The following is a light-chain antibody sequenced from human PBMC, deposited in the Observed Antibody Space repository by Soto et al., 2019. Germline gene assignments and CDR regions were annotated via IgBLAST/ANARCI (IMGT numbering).Light chain of an antibody. CDR1: QSVTSY. J-gene: IGKJ5*01. V-gene: IGKV3-11*01. Sequence: EIVLTQSPATLSLSPGARAPLSCRASQSVTSYLAWYQQQPGQAPRLLIYDVSNRASGIPARFSGSGSETDFTLTISSLEPEDFAVYYCQQRSDWPLTFGQGTRLEIK. CDR2: DVS. CDR3: QQRSDWPLT.